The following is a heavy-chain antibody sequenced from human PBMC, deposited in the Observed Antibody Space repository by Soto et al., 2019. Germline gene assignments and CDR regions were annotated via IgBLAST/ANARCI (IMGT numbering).Heavy chain of an antibody. D-gene: IGHD3-10*01. J-gene: IGHJ4*02. CDR1: GFPFTTYG. CDR3: VGAQYYFDY. V-gene: IGHV3-30*03. Sequence: QVQLVESGGGVVQPGRSLRLSCAASGFPFTTYGMHWVREGPGKGLEWVAVISYDGSNKYYADSVKGRFTISRDNSKITRYLQRNSVRPADTALYYGVGAQYYFDYRGQGTLVAFSS. CDR2: ISYDGSNK.